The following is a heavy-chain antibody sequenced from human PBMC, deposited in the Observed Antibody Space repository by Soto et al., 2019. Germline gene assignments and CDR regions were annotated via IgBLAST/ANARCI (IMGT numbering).Heavy chain of an antibody. V-gene: IGHV3-9*01. D-gene: IGHD6-19*01. CDR1: GFTFDDYA. CDR2: ISWNSGRI. Sequence: TGGSLILSFAASGFTFDDYAMHWVRQAPGKGLEWVSCISWNSGRIGYAYSVKGRFTISRDNAKKSLYLQMNSLRAEDTALYYCAKDMVAVDGNALYXWGQGTLVTVSX. CDR3: AKDMVAVDGNALYX. J-gene: IGHJ4*02.